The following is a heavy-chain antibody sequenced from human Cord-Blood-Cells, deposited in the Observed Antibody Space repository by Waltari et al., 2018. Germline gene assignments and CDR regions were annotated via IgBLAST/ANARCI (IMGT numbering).Heavy chain of an antibody. V-gene: IGHV4-39*07. Sequence: QLQLQESGPGLVKPSETLSLTCTVSGGSISSSSYYWGWISQPPGKGLEWIGSIYYSGRTYYTPSLKSRVTMTTDTSTSTAYMELRSLRSGDTAVYYCARGPTDSSGYYYYWYFDLWGRGTLVTVSS. CDR1: GGSISSSSYY. CDR2: IYYSGRT. D-gene: IGHD3-22*01. J-gene: IGHJ2*01. CDR3: ARGPTDSSGYYYYWYFDL.